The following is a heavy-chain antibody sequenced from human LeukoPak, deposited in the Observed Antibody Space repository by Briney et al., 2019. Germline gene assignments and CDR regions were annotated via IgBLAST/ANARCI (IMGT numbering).Heavy chain of an antibody. CDR3: ARRAVGATSYYYYMDV. CDR2: INTNTGNP. V-gene: IGHV7-4-1*02. CDR1: GYTFTSYA. Sequence: ASVKVSCKASGYTFTSYAMNWVRQAPGQGLEWMGWINTNTGNPTYAQGFTGRFVFSLDTSVSTAYLQISSLKAEDTAVYYCARRAVGATSYYYYMDVWGKGTTVTVSS. D-gene: IGHD1-26*01. J-gene: IGHJ6*03.